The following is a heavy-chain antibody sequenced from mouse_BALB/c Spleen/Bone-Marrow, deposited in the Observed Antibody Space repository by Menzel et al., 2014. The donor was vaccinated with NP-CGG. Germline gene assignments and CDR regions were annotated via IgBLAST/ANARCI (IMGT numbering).Heavy chain of an antibody. CDR2: IRNEANGYTT. Sequence: EVKLVESGGGLVQPGGSLRLSCATSGFTFTDYYMSWVRQPPGKALEWLGLIRNEANGYTTEYSASVKGRFTISRDNSQSILYLQMNTLRAEDSATYYCARDYGNYVRFAYWGQGTLVTVSA. CDR1: GFTFTDYY. J-gene: IGHJ3*01. CDR3: ARDYGNYVRFAY. V-gene: IGHV7-3*02. D-gene: IGHD2-1*01.